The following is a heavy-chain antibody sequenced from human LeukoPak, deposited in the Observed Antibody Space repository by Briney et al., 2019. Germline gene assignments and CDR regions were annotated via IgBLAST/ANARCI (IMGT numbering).Heavy chain of an antibody. CDR2: ISRSGDSL. J-gene: IGHJ6*02. CDR3: AREVVIFPDYYYYGMDV. V-gene: IGHV3-11*01. Sequence: GGSLRLSCAASGFTFRDYYMTWIRQAPGKGLEWISYISRSGDSLYYSDSVEGRFTISRDNAKNSLYLQMSSLRAEDTAVYYCAREVVIFPDYYYYGMDVWGQGTTVTVSS. CDR1: GFTFRDYY.